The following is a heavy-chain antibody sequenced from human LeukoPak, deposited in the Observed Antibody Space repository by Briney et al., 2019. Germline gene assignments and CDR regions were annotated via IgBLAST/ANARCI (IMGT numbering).Heavy chain of an antibody. CDR1: GGTFSSYA. V-gene: IGHV1-69*04. D-gene: IGHD3-22*01. J-gene: IGHJ4*02. CDR2: IIPIFGIA. Sequence: SVKVSCKASGGTFSSYAISWVRQAPGQGLEWMGRIIPIFGIANYAQKFQGRVTITADKSTSTAYMELSSLRSEDTAVYYCARDTNDYYDSGGYYFHYWGQGTLVTVSS. CDR3: ARDTNDYYDSGGYYFHY.